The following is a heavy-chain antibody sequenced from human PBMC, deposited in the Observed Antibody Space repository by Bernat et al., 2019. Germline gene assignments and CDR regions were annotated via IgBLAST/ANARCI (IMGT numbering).Heavy chain of an antibody. Sequence: LQLQESGPGLVKPSETLSLTCTVSGGSISSSSYYWGWIRQPPGKGLEWVANIKQDGSEKYYVDSVKGRFTISRDNAKNSLYLQMNSLRAEDTAVYYCARDLSWDSSGYYYAGEFDYWGQGTLVTVSS. V-gene: IGHV3-7*03. J-gene: IGHJ4*02. CDR3: ARDLSWDSSGYYYAGEFDY. CDR1: GGSISSSSYY. D-gene: IGHD3-22*01. CDR2: IKQDGSEK.